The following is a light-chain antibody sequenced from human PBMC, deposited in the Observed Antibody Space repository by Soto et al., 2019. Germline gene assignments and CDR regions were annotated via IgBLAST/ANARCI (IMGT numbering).Light chain of an antibody. CDR2: DNI. V-gene: IGLV1-44*01. CDR3: AAWGDNLNGWV. CDR1: SSNIGNNA. J-gene: IGLJ3*02. Sequence: QSVLTQPPSASGTPGQRVTISCSGSSSNIGNNAVNWYQQFPGTAPKLPIYDNIQRPSGVPDRFSGSKSGTSASLAISGLQSEDEADYYCAAWGDNLNGWVFGGGTKLTVL.